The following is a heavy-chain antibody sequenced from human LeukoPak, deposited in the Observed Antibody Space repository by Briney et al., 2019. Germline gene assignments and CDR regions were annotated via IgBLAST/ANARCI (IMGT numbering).Heavy chain of an antibody. CDR1: GDSIIGSY. CDR3: ARGRYYDSSGYNPTYYFDY. V-gene: IGHV4-59*01. J-gene: IGHJ4*02. CDR2: IYYSVDT. Sequence: SETLSLTCTVSGDSIIGSYWSWLRQAPGRGLEWIGYIYYSVDTDYNPSLKSRVTISVDMSKKQFSLRLTSVTAADTAVYYCARGRYYDSSGYNPTYYFDYWGQGILVTVSP. D-gene: IGHD3-22*01.